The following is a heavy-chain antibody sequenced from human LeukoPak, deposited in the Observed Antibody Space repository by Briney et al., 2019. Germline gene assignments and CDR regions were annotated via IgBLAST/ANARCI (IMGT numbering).Heavy chain of an antibody. CDR2: IYYSGST. D-gene: IGHD5-18*01. J-gene: IGHJ4*02. CDR3: ASSIDTAMVAYYFDY. V-gene: IGHV4-30-4*01. Sequence: SETLSLTCTVSGGSISSGDYYWSWIRQPPGKGLEWIGYIYYSGSTYYNPSLKSRVTISVDTSKNQFSLKLSSATAADTAVYYCASSIDTAMVAYYFDYWGQGTLVTVSS. CDR1: GGSISSGDYY.